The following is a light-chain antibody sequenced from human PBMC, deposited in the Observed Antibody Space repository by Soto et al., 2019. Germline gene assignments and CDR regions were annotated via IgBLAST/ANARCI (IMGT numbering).Light chain of an antibody. Sequence: DIQMTQSPSTLSASVGDRVTITCRASQSISSWLAWYQQKPGKVPNLLIYKASNLESGVPSRFSGSGSGTEFTLTISSLQPDDFATYYCQQYNSYPTFGQGTRLEIK. J-gene: IGKJ5*01. CDR3: QQYNSYPT. V-gene: IGKV1-5*03. CDR2: KAS. CDR1: QSISSW.